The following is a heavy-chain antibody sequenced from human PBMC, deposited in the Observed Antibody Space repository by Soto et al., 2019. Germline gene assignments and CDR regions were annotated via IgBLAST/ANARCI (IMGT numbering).Heavy chain of an antibody. CDR2: IYSGGST. V-gene: IGHV3-53*02. CDR1: GFTVSSNY. CDR3: ARDSNYDYVWGSYRYLI. Sequence: EVQLVETGGGLIQPGGSLRLSCAASGFTVSSNYMSWVRQAPGKGLEWVSVIYSGGSTYYADSVKGRFTISRDNSKNTLYLQMNSLRAEDTAVYYCARDSNYDYVWGSYRYLIWGQGTLVTVSS. D-gene: IGHD3-16*02. J-gene: IGHJ4*02.